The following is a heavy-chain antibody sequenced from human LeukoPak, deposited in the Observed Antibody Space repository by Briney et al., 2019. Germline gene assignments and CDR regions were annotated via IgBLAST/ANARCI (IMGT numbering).Heavy chain of an antibody. CDR1: GYMFTSHG. CDR3: ARESNGGYGFDY. J-gene: IGHJ4*02. CDR2: ISAQNGNT. Sequence: ASVKVSCKSSGYMFTSHGIHWLRQAPGQGLEWMGWISAQNGNTNYMQQFLGRVTMTRDTSASTAYMELRSLKSDDTAVYYCARESNGGYGFDYWGQGTPVTVAS. V-gene: IGHV1-18*01. D-gene: IGHD5-12*01.